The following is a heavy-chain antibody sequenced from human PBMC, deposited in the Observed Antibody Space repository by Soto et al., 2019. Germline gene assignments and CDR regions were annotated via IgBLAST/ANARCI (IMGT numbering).Heavy chain of an antibody. Sequence: GESLKISCKGSGYSFTSYWISWVRQMPGKGLEWMGRIDPSDSYTNYSPSFQGHVTISADKSISTAYPQWSSLKASDTAMYYCTRHFRYYYDSSGPAPFDYWGQGTLVTVSS. CDR3: TRHFRYYYDSSGPAPFDY. CDR1: GYSFTSYW. V-gene: IGHV5-10-1*01. D-gene: IGHD3-22*01. CDR2: IDPSDSYT. J-gene: IGHJ4*02.